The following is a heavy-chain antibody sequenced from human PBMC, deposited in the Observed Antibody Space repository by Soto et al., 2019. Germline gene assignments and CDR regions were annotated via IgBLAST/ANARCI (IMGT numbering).Heavy chain of an antibody. J-gene: IGHJ4*02. CDR3: ARWGRGRYFDSGGHPFDY. CDR1: GFTFNSYA. D-gene: IGHD3-22*01. Sequence: PGGSLRLSCAASGFTFNSYAMNWVRQAPGKGLEWVSGVTDTGSSTYYADSVQGRFTISRDNSKNTLYLQMNSLRAEDTAIYYWARWGRGRYFDSGGHPFDYWGQGTLVTVSS. CDR2: VTDTGSST. V-gene: IGHV3-23*01.